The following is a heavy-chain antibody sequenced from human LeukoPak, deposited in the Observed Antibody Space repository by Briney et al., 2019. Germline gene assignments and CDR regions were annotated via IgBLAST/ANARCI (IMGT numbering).Heavy chain of an antibody. CDR3: ARGPVGGNPIRS. V-gene: IGHV4-34*01. J-gene: IGHJ5*02. CDR1: GGSIIGYF. D-gene: IGHD4-23*01. Sequence: PSETLSLTCGVSGGSIIGYFCAGLRQPPGKGLEWIGEINHSGSTNYSPSLKSRATISVDTSKKQFSLNLNSVTAADTAVYYCARGPVGGNPIRSWGQGTLVTVSS. CDR2: INHSGST.